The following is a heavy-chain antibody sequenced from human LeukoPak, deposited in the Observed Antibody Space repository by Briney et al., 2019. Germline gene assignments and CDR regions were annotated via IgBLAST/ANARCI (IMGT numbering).Heavy chain of an antibody. CDR3: ARGLDIVVVPAAIRDNWFDP. Sequence: ASVKVSCKASGYTFTGYYMHWVRQAPGQGLEWMGWINPNSGGTNYAQKFQGRVTMTRDTSISTAYMELSRLRSDDTAVYYCARGLDIVVVPAAIRDNWFDPWGQGTLVTVSS. D-gene: IGHD2-2*02. J-gene: IGHJ5*02. V-gene: IGHV1-2*02. CDR1: GYTFTGYY. CDR2: INPNSGGT.